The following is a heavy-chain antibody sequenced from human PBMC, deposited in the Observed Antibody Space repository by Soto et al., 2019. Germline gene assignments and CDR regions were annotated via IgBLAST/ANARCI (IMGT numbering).Heavy chain of an antibody. Sequence: EASVKVSCKASGGTFISYAISWVRQAPGQGLEWMGGIIPIFGTANYAQKFQGRVTITADESTSTAYMELSSLRSEDTAVYYCARDRDSYGYLDYFDYWGQGTLVTVSS. CDR2: IIPIFGTA. J-gene: IGHJ4*02. V-gene: IGHV1-69*13. D-gene: IGHD5-18*01. CDR3: ARDRDSYGYLDYFDY. CDR1: GGTFISYA.